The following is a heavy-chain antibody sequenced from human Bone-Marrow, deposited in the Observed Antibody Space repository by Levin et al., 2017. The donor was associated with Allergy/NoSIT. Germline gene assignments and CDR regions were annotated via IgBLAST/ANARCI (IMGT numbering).Heavy chain of an antibody. Sequence: GESLKISCVASGLKFSVYGMNWVRQAPGKGLEWVSSITCRGDRHYADSLKGRFTVSRDNTKDSVFLQMTSLTVDDTAVYYCARGLLNTIDYWGQGTVVTVAS. CDR3: ARGLLNTIDY. V-gene: IGHV3-69-1*01. CDR2: ITCRGDR. CDR1: GLKFSVYG. J-gene: IGHJ4*02. D-gene: IGHD2-21*02.